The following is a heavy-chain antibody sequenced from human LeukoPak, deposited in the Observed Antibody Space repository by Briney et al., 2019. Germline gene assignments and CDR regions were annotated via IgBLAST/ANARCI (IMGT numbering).Heavy chain of an antibody. CDR3: ARVYYYDSSGYLPLVDY. CDR2: ISAYNGNT. CDR1: GYTFTSYG. Sequence: ASVKVSCKASGYTFTSYGISWVRQAPGQGLEWMGWISAYNGNTNYAQKLQGRVTMTTDTSTSTAYMELRSLRSDDTAVYYCARVYYYDSSGYLPLVDYWGQGTLVTVSS. V-gene: IGHV1-18*01. J-gene: IGHJ4*02. D-gene: IGHD3-22*01.